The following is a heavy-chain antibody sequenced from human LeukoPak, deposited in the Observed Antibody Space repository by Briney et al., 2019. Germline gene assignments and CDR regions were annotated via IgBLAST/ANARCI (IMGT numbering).Heavy chain of an antibody. J-gene: IGHJ4*02. CDR3: TRDNNADY. D-gene: IGHD1/OR15-1a*01. CDR1: GFIFSHYT. V-gene: IGHV3-30*09. CDR2: IPFDESNK. Sequence: GGSLRLSCAASGFIFSHYTMLWVRQAPGKGLEWVAVIPFDESNKYYTDSVKGRFAISRDNSNNTLYLQMNSLRVEDTAMYYCTRDNNADYWGQGTLVTVSS.